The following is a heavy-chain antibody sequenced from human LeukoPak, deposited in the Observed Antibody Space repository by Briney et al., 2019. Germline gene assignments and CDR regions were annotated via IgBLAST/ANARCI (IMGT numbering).Heavy chain of an antibody. J-gene: IGHJ4*02. Sequence: GGSLRLSCAASGFTFSNYAFHWVRQAPGKGLECVAVISYDGSNKYSADSVKGRFTISRDNSKNTLYLQMNSLRAEDTAVYYCTRDATYYLRYGYFDYWGQGTLVTVSS. CDR1: GFTFSNYA. CDR2: ISYDGSNK. V-gene: IGHV3-30-3*01. D-gene: IGHD2/OR15-2a*01. CDR3: TRDATYYLRYGYFDY.